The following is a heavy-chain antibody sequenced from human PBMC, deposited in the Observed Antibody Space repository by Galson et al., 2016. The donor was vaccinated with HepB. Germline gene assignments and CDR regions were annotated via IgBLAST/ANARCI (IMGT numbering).Heavy chain of an antibody. CDR2: ISGSGEHT. Sequence: SLRLSCAASGFRFSGYAMTWVRQAPGKGLEWVSGISGSGEHTYYADNAKGRFTISRDNSKTTLYVQMTSLRVEDTAVYYCARSPRTVVISRFDYWGQGTLVTLAS. CDR3: ARSPRTVVISRFDY. CDR1: GFRFSGYA. V-gene: IGHV3-23*01. D-gene: IGHD4-23*01. J-gene: IGHJ4*02.